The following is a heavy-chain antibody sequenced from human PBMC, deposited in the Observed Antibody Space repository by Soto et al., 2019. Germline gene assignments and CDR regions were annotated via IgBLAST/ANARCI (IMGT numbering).Heavy chain of an antibody. J-gene: IGHJ6*03. D-gene: IGHD1-20*01. CDR2: IYYSGST. CDR3: ARLNWNDHYYYYYMDV. CDR1: GGSISSSSYY. Sequence: SETLSLTCTVSGGSISSSSYYWGWIRQPPGKGLEWIGSIYYSGSTYYNPSLKSRVTISVDTSKNQFSLKLSSVTAADTAVYYCARLNWNDHYYYYYMDVWGKGTTVTVSS. V-gene: IGHV4-39*01.